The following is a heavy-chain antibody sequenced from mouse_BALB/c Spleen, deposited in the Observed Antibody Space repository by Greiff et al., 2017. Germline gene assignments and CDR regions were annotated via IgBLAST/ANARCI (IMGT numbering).Heavy chain of an antibody. J-gene: IGHJ1*01. D-gene: IGHD1-1*01. V-gene: IGHV1-7*01. CDR1: GYTFTSYW. CDR2: INPSTGYT. CDR3: ARWVITTGHFDV. Sequence: QVQLKESGAELAKPGASVKMSCKASGYTFTSYWMHWVKQRPGQGLEWIGYINPSTGYTEYNQKFKDKATLTADKSSSTAYMQLSSLTSEDSAVYYCARWVITTGHFDVWGAGTTVTVSS.